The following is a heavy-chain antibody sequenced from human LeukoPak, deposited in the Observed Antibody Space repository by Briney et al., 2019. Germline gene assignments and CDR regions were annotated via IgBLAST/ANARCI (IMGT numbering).Heavy chain of an antibody. D-gene: IGHD3-16*01. CDR2: INSDGSTT. CDR1: GFTFSSYW. V-gene: IGHV3-74*01. Sequence: PRGSLRLSCAASGFTFSSYWMHWVRQAPGKGLVWLSRINSDGSTTSYAGSVKGRFTISRDNAKNTLYLQLNTLRVEDTAVYYCARETWGGLDYWGQGTLVSVSS. J-gene: IGHJ4*02. CDR3: ARETWGGLDY.